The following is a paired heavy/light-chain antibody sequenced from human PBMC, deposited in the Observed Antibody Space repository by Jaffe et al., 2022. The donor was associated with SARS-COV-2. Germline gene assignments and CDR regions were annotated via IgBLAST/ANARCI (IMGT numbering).Light chain of an antibody. CDR3: QRYIRAPWT. Sequence: DIQMTQSPSSLSASVGDRVTITCRASQDTSIYVAWYQQKPGKVPKLLIYTASTLQSGVPSRFSGTGSGTDFTLTISSLQPEDVATYYCQRYIRAPWTFGQGTKVEIK. J-gene: IGKJ1*01. V-gene: IGKV1-27*01. CDR1: QDTSIY. CDR2: TAS.
Heavy chain of an antibody. CDR2: IYYAANT. D-gene: IGHD2-21*01. J-gene: IGHJ4*02. V-gene: IGHV3-53*01. Sequence: EVQLAESGGGLIQPGGSLRLSCAASGFTVSSTYMSWVRQAPGKGLEWVSLIYYAANTYYADSVRGRFTISRDDSKNTLYLQMNSLRVEDTAVYYCARGVVGVVPLDYWGQGTLVTVSS. CDR3: ARGVVGVVPLDY. CDR1: GFTVSSTY.